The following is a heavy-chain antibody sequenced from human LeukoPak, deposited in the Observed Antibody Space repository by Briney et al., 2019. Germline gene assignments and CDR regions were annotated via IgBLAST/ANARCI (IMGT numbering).Heavy chain of an antibody. CDR3: ARGMGNGDYLDY. CDR1: GFTVSSNY. D-gene: IGHD4-17*01. J-gene: IGHJ4*02. Sequence: PGGSLRLSCAASGFTVSSNYMSWVRQAPGKGLVWVSRINTDGSSTSYADSVKGRFTISRDNAKNTLYLQMNSLRAEDTAVYYCARGMGNGDYLDYWGQGTLVTVSS. CDR2: INTDGSST. V-gene: IGHV3-74*01.